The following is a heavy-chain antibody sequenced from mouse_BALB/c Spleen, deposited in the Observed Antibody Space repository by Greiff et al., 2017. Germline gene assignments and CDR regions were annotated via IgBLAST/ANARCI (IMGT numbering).Heavy chain of an antibody. CDR3: ARGGYYGSSYDYFDY. Sequence: QVQLQQPGAELVKPGASVKLSCKASGYTFTSYWMHWVKQRPGQGLEWIGEINPSNGRTNYNEKFKSKATLTVDKSSSTAYMQLSSLTSEDSAVYYCARGGYYGSSYDYFDYWGQGTTLTVSS. V-gene: IGHV1S81*02. CDR1: GYTFTSYW. J-gene: IGHJ2*01. D-gene: IGHD1-1*01. CDR2: INPSNGRT.